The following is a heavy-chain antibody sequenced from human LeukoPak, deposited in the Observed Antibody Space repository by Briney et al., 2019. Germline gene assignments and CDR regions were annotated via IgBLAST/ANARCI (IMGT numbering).Heavy chain of an antibody. CDR1: GFTFSSYA. V-gene: IGHV3-30-3*01. CDR2: ISYDGSNK. Sequence: GGSLRLSCAASGFTFSSYAMHWVRQAPGKGLEWVAVISYDGSNKYYADSVKGRFTISRDNAEKSLYLQMNSLRAEDTAVYYCASKQGDYWGQGTLVTVSS. J-gene: IGHJ4*02. CDR3: ASKQGDY.